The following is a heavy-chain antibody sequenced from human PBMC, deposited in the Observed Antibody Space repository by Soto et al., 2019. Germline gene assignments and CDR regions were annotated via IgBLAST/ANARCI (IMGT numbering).Heavy chain of an antibody. CDR2: IYYSGST. D-gene: IGHD6-19*01. CDR1: GGSISSYY. Sequence: SETLSLICTVSGGSISSYYWSWIRQPPGKGLEWIGYIYYSGSTNYNPSLKSRVTISVDTSKNQFSLKLSSVTAADTAVYYCAKDGEYSSAWYYFDSWGQGTLVTVSS. J-gene: IGHJ4*02. CDR3: AKDGEYSSAWYYFDS. V-gene: IGHV4-59*01.